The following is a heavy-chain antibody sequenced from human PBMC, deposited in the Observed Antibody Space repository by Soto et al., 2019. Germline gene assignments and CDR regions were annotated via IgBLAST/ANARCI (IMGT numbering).Heavy chain of an antibody. CDR2: ISGSGGRT. CDR3: AKTLLSTSWYGLHDY. V-gene: IGHV3-23*01. Sequence: DVQLLESGGGLVQPGGSLRLSCVASEFTFSSYAMSWVRQAPGKGLEWVSAISGSGGRTYYADSAKGRFTISRDNSRSTLYLQMNSLRVEDMAVYYCAKTLLSTSWYGLHDYVSQGTLVTVSS. CDR1: EFTFSSYA. D-gene: IGHD6-13*01. J-gene: IGHJ4*02.